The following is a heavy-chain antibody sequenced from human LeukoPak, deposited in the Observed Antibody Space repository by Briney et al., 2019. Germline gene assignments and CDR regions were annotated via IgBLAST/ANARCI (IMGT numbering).Heavy chain of an antibody. D-gene: IGHD1-26*01. V-gene: IGHV4-4*07. CDR3: ARGGGSSSHFDY. J-gene: IGHJ4*02. CDR2: IYTSGST. CDR1: GGSISSYS. Sequence: PSETLSLTCPVSGGSISSYSWSWIRQPAGKGLEWIGRIYTSGSTNYNPSLKSRVTMSVDTPKNQFSLKLSSVTAADTAVYYCARGGGSSSHFDYWGQGTLVTVSS.